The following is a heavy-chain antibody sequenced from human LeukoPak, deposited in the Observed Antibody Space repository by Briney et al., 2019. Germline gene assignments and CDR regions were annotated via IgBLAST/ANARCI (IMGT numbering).Heavy chain of an antibody. CDR3: ARDGFNDRSGDNDGFDM. D-gene: IGHD1-1*01. V-gene: IGHV3-23*01. CDR2: ISGSGGIT. Sequence: PGGSLRLSCAASGFTFSSYGMNWVRQAPGKGLEWVSGISGSGGITYYADSVKGRFTISRDTSKDTLYLQMNSLRADDTAVYYCARDGFNDRSGDNDGFDMWGQGTMVTVSS. CDR1: GFTFSSYG. J-gene: IGHJ3*02.